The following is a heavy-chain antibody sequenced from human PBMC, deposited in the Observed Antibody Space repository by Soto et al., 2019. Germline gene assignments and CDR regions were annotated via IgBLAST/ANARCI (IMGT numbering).Heavy chain of an antibody. D-gene: IGHD3-10*01. CDR1: GFTFSSYS. V-gene: IGHV3-21*01. CDR2: ISSSSSYI. J-gene: IGHJ3*02. CDR3: ARVGLLWFGEGDAFDI. Sequence: PGGSLRLSCAASGFTFSSYSMNWVRQAPGKGLEWVSSISSSSSYIYYADSVKGRFTISRDNAKNSLYLQMNSLRAEDTAVYYCARVGLLWFGEGDAFDIWGQGTMVTVSS.